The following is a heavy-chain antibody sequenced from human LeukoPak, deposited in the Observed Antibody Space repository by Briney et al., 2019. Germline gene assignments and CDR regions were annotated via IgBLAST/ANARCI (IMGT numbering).Heavy chain of an antibody. D-gene: IGHD5-24*01. CDR2: IIPTTGLA. J-gene: IGHJ4*02. V-gene: IGHV1-69*04. CDR3: ARAPPRLDGYILYY. Sequence: SVKVSCKASGGTFTNLAINWVRQAPGQGLGWMGRIIPTTGLASYAQKFQGRVTITADKSTSTAYMELSSLRSEDTAVYYCARAPPRLDGYILYYWGQGTLVTVSS. CDR1: GGTFTNLA.